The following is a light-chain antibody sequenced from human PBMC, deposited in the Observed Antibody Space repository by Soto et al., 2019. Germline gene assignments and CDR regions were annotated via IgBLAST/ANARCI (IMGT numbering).Light chain of an antibody. CDR3: QQYGNSPQT. V-gene: IGKV3-20*01. CDR1: QTVSSSF. Sequence: EIFVTQSPAIVSLSRWEIATLSWRASQTVSSSFLAWYQQTPGQAPRLLIYAASSRATGIPDRFSGSGSGTDFTLTISRLEPEDFAVYYCQQYGNSPQTFGQGTKVDIK. J-gene: IGKJ1*01. CDR2: AAS.